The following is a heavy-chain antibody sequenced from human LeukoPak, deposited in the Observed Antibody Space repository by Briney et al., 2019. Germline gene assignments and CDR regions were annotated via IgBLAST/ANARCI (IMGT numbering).Heavy chain of an antibody. CDR3: ARGGVATNQAE. J-gene: IGHJ4*02. CDR2: IYYSGST. D-gene: IGHD5-24*01. V-gene: IGHV4-59*01. Sequence: SETLSLTCTVSGGSISNYYWSWIRQPPGKGLEWIGYIYYSGSTNYNPSLKSRVTISVDTSKNQFSLKLSSVTAADTAVYYCARGGVATNQAEWGQGTLVTVSS. CDR1: GGSISNYY.